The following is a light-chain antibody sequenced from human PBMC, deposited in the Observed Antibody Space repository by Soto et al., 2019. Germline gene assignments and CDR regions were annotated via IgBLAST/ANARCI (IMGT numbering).Light chain of an antibody. CDR3: QKYGNFWT. CDR2: GAS. CDR1: QNVSSNL. Sequence: SPCTLSLSPGESATLSCRASQNVSSNLLVWSQQHPGHAPSLLIYGASSRATGIPDRLSGSGSGTDFSLTSRRLEPDDFPVYYCQKYGNFWTFGQGTKVDIK. V-gene: IGKV3-20*01. J-gene: IGKJ1*01.